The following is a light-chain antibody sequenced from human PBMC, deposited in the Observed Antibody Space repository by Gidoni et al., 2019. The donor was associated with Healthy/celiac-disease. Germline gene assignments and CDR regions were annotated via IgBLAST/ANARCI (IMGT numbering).Light chain of an antibody. CDR1: QSVLYSSNNKNY. V-gene: IGKV4-1*01. J-gene: IGKJ1*01. CDR2: CAS. Sequence: IVMTQSPASLAVSLGERATINCNSSQSVLYSSNNKNYLAWYQQKPGQPPKLLIYCASTRESGVPDRFSGSGSGTDFTLTISSLQAEDVAVYYCQQYYSTPRTFGQXTKVEIK. CDR3: QQYYSTPRT.